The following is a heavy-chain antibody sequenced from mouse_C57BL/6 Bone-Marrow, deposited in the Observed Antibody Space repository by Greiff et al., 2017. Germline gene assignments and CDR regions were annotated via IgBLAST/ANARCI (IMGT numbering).Heavy chain of an antibody. CDR3: ARRGLLRPRDY. J-gene: IGHJ4*01. D-gene: IGHD1-2*01. V-gene: IGHV1-81*01. Sequence: QVQLQQSGAELVRPGASVKLSCKASGYTFTSYGISWVKQRTGQGLEWIGEIYPRSGNTYYNEKFKGKATLTADKSSSTAYMELSSLTSEDSAVFFGARRGLLRPRDYWGQGTSVTVSS. CDR2: IYPRSGNT. CDR1: GYTFTSYG.